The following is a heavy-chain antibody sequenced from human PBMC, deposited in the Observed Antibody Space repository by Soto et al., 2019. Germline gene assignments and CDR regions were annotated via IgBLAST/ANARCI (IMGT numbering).Heavy chain of an antibody. Sequence: QLQLQESGSGLVKPSETLSLTCIVSNGSISSRSSYWGWIRQTPGKGLEWIGSIYYIGNTYYNPSLKSRATISIDTSKTQFSLKMNSVTAADTAVYFCGGQDYGAKGYYFENCG. CDR2: IYYIGNT. D-gene: IGHD4-17*01. CDR3: GGQDYGAKGYYFEN. V-gene: IGHV4-39*01. J-gene: IGHJ4*01. CDR1: NGSISSRSSY.